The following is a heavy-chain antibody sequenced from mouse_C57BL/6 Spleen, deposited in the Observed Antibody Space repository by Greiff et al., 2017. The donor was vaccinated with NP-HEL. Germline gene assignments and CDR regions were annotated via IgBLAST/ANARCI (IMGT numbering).Heavy chain of an antibody. CDR3: ARQDYYGSSYEGGYFDV. D-gene: IGHD1-1*01. CDR1: GFTFSSYG. CDR2: ISSGGSYT. J-gene: IGHJ1*03. V-gene: IGHV5-6*01. Sequence: EVQLVESGGDLVKPGGSLKLSCAASGFTFSSYGMSWVRQTPDKRLEWVATISSGGSYTYYPDSVKGRFTISRDNAKNTLYLQMSSLKSEDTAMYYCARQDYYGSSYEGGYFDVWGTGTTVTVSS.